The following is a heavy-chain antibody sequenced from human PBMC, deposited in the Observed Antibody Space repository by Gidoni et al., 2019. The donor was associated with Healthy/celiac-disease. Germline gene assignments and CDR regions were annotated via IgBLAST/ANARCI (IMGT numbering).Heavy chain of an antibody. J-gene: IGHJ5*02. CDR2: ISAYNGNT. CDR1: GYTFTSYG. D-gene: IGHD4-4*01. Sequence: QVQLVQSGAEVQKPGASVTVSCKASGYTFTSYGISWVRQAPGQGLEWMGWISAYNGNTNYAQKLQGRVTMTTDTSTSTAYMELRSLRSDDTAVYYCARREATVNQGYWFDPWGQGTLVTVSS. CDR3: ARREATVNQGYWFDP. V-gene: IGHV1-18*01.